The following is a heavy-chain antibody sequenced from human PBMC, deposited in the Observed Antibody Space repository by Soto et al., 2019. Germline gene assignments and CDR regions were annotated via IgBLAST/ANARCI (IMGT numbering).Heavy chain of an antibody. V-gene: IGHV4-39*01. CDR2: IYYSGST. CDR1: GGSISSSSYY. J-gene: IGHJ5*02. D-gene: IGHD3-3*01. Sequence: PSETLSLTCTVSGGSISSSSYYWGWIRQPPGKGLEWIGSIYYSGSTYYNPPLKSRVTISVDTPKNQFSLKLSSVTAADTAVYYCARHEYYDFWSGYYPESWFDPWGQGTLVTVSS. CDR3: ARHEYYDFWSGYYPESWFDP.